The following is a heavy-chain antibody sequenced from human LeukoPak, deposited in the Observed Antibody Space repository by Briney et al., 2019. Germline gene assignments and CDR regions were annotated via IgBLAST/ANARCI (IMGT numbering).Heavy chain of an antibody. CDR2: ISSSGSAT. CDR3: ARDLAYGYEEFDY. J-gene: IGHJ4*02. D-gene: IGHD5-18*01. Sequence: PGGSLRLSCAASGFTFSSYTMNWARQAPGKGLEWVSYISSSGSATTYADSVRGRFTVSRDNAMNSLYLQMNSLRAEDTAVYYCARDLAYGYEEFDYWGQGTLVTVSS. V-gene: IGHV3-48*04. CDR1: GFTFSSYT.